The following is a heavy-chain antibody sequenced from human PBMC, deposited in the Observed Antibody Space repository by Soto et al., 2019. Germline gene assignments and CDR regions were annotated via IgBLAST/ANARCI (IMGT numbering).Heavy chain of an antibody. D-gene: IGHD2-21*01. V-gene: IGHV4-4*02. CDR2: IYHNGIT. CDR3: ATVPPRIVVVLAEFPT. Sequence: QVQLKQSGPGLVRPSGTLSLTCRVSGTSISSSYWWAWVRQSPGKGLEWIGEIYHNGITKYNPSLKSRVRMSIDKSNNHFSLKLTSVTAADTAVYYCATVPPRIVVVLAEFPTWGQGTLVTVSS. J-gene: IGHJ4*02. CDR1: GTSISSSYW.